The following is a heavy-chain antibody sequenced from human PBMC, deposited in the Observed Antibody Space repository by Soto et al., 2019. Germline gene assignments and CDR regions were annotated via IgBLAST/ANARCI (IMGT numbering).Heavy chain of an antibody. V-gene: IGHV4-39*01. CDR3: ASHSNFGDYYYGMDV. CDR2: IYYSGST. Sequence: PSETLSLTWTVSGGSISGSIYYWGWIRQPPGKGLEWIGSIYYSGSTYYNSSLKSRVTISVDTSKNQFSLKLSSVTAADTAVYYCASHSNFGDYYYGMDVWGQGTTVTVSS. D-gene: IGHD3-10*01. J-gene: IGHJ6*02. CDR1: GGSISGSIYY.